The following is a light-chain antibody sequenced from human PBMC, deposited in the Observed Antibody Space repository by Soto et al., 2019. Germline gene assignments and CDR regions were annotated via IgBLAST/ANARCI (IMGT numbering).Light chain of an antibody. CDR2: GAS. Sequence: EIVMTQSPATLSVSPGERVTLSCRASQSVSSNLAWYQQKPGQAPRLLIYGASTRATGIPARFSGSRSGTELTLTISSLQSEDFAVYYCQHYNNWPRTFGQGTKVEIK. J-gene: IGKJ1*01. CDR1: QSVSSN. CDR3: QHYNNWPRT. V-gene: IGKV3-15*01.